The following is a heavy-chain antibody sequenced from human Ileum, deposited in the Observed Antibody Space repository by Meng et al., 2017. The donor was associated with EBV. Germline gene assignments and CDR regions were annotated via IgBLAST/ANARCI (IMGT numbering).Heavy chain of an antibody. CDR2: INPNTGGT. J-gene: IGHJ5*02. Sequence: QVQLVQSGAGVKKPXASVKVSCKASGYTFTGYYIHWVRQAPGQGLEWMGWINPNTGGTKYAQKFQGWVTLTRDTSISTAYMELSRLRSDDTAVYYCARGRYELIWGLFDPWGQGTLVNVSS. V-gene: IGHV1-2*04. CDR1: GYTFTGYY. D-gene: IGHD1-1*01. CDR3: ARGRYELIWGLFDP.